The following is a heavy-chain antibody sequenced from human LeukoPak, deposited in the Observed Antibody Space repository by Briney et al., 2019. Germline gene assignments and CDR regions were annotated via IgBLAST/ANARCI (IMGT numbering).Heavy chain of an antibody. J-gene: IGHJ4*02. CDR3: GKDLFSGYSSGAPGIDC. V-gene: IGHV3-30*02. D-gene: IGHD6-19*01. CDR1: GFTFSSYG. Sequence: GGSLRLYCAASGFTFSSYGMHWVRQAPGKGLEWVAFIRYDDSNKSYADSVKGRFTTYRDTSKNTLYLQMNSPRAADTADYYCGKDLFSGYSSGAPGIDCWGEGT. CDR2: IRYDDSNK.